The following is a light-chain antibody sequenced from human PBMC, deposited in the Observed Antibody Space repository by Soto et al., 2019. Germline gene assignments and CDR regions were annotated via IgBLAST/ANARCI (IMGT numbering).Light chain of an antibody. CDR2: DVS. J-gene: IGLJ2*01. Sequence: QSALTQPASVSGSPGQSIAISCTGTSSDVGGYNYVSWYQQHPGKAPKLVIYDVSKRPSGVSDRFSGSKSGKTASLTISGLQAEDEADYYCSSYTSSRTVVFGGGTKVT. CDR1: SSDVGGYNY. V-gene: IGLV2-14*03. CDR3: SSYTSSRTVV.